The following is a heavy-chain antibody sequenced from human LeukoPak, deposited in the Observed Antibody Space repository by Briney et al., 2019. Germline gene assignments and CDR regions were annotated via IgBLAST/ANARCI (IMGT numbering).Heavy chain of an antibody. J-gene: IGHJ4*02. D-gene: IGHD5-12*01. Sequence: GGSLRLSCAASGFTFSSYAMHWVRQAPGKGLEWVAVISYDGSNKYYADSVKGRFTISRDNSKNTLYLQMNSLRAEDTAVYYCARGGYHPWYFDYWGQGTLVTVSS. CDR3: ARGGYHPWYFDY. V-gene: IGHV3-30-3*01. CDR1: GFTFSSYA. CDR2: ISYDGSNK.